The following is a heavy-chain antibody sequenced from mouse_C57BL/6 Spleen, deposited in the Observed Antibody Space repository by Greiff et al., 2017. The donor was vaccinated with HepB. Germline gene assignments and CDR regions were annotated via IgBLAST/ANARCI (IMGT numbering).Heavy chain of an antibody. Sequence: DVMLVESGGGLVKPGGSLKLSCAASGFTFSDYGMHWVRQAPEKGLEWVAYISSGSSTIYYADTVKGRFTISRDNAKNTLFLQMTSLRSEDTAMYYCADDLFDYWGQGTTLTVSS. CDR1: GFTFSDYG. V-gene: IGHV5-17*01. CDR3: ADDLFDY. D-gene: IGHD2-12*01. J-gene: IGHJ2*01. CDR2: ISSGSSTI.